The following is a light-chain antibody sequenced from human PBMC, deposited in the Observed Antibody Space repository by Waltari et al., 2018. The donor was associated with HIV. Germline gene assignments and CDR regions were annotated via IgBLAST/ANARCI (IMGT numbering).Light chain of an antibody. CDR2: EVS. CDR3: SSYTSRNTRV. Sequence: QSALTQPASVSGSPGQSISISCTGTTSDVGGYKYVSWYQQHPDKAPKLVVYEVSNRPSGSSSRFSGSKSGNTASLTISGLQAEDEADYYCSSYTSRNTRVFGTGTKVTVL. J-gene: IGLJ1*01. CDR1: TSDVGGYKY. V-gene: IGLV2-14*01.